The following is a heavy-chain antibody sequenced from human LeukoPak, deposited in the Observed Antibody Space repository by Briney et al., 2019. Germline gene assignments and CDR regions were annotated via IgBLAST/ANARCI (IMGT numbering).Heavy chain of an antibody. Sequence: AGGSLRLSCAASGFTFSSYAMSWVRQAPGKGLEWVSAISGSGGSTYYADSVKGRFTISRDNSKNTLYLQMNSLRAEDTAVYYCAKTSSGYYFSHFDYWGQGTLVTVSS. V-gene: IGHV3-23*01. D-gene: IGHD3-22*01. CDR1: GFTFSSYA. CDR2: ISGSGGST. CDR3: AKTSSGYYFSHFDY. J-gene: IGHJ4*02.